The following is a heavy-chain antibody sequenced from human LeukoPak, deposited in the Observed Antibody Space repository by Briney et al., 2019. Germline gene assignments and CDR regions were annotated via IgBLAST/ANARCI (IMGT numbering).Heavy chain of an antibody. CDR1: GFTFSSYG. CDR3: ARATIPMMTFRGMDV. V-gene: IGHV3-33*01. Sequence: GGSLRLSCAASGFTFSSYGMHWVRQAPGKGLEGVAVIWYDGSNKYYADSVKGRFTISRDNSKNTLYLQMNSLRAEDTAIYYCARATIPMMTFRGMDVWGQGTTVTVSS. CDR2: IWYDGSNK. D-gene: IGHD3-16*01. J-gene: IGHJ6*02.